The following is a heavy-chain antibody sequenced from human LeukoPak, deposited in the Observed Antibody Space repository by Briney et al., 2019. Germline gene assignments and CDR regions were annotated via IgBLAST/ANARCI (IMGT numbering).Heavy chain of an antibody. CDR2: ISGSGGST. CDR1: GFTFSSYA. CDR3: AKDVKLTYYDFWSGYLFSSDY. Sequence: GGSLRLSCAASGFTFSSYAMSWVRQAPGKGLEWVSAISGSGGSTYYADSVKGRFTISRDNSKNTLYLQMNSLRAEDTAVYYCAKDVKLTYYDFWSGYLFSSDYWGRGTLVTVSS. D-gene: IGHD3-3*01. J-gene: IGHJ4*02. V-gene: IGHV3-23*01.